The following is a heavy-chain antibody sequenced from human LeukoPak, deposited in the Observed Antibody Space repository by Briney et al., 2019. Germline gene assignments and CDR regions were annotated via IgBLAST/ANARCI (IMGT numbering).Heavy chain of an antibody. V-gene: IGHV4-30-4*01. CDR1: GGSISSDDYY. CDR3: ARADRQLALYYFDY. D-gene: IGHD6-6*01. Sequence: SQTLSRTCTVSGGSISSDDYYWSWIRQPPGKGLEWIGYIYYSGSTYYNPSLKSRVTISVDTSKNQFSLKLSSVTAADTAVYYCARADRQLALYYFDYWGQGTLVTVSS. J-gene: IGHJ4*02. CDR2: IYYSGST.